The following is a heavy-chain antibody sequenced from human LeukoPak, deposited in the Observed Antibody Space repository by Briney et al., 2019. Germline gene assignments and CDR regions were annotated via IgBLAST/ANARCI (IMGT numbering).Heavy chain of an antibody. J-gene: IGHJ4*02. CDR3: ARGTLGYCSSTSCYIPDDY. CDR2: IIPIFGTA. Sequence: ASVKVSCKASGGTFSSYAISWVRQAPGQGLEWMGGIIPIFGTANYAQKFQGRVTITADESTCTAYMELSSLRSEDTAVYYCARGTLGYCSSTSCYIPDDYWGQGTLVTVSS. D-gene: IGHD2-2*02. CDR1: GGTFSSYA. V-gene: IGHV1-69*13.